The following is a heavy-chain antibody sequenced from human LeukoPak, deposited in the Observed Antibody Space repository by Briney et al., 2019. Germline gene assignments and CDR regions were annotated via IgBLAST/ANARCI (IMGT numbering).Heavy chain of an antibody. CDR1: GYTFSGNY. D-gene: IGHD2-2*01. J-gene: IGHJ5*02. CDR3: ARGGPRDIVVVPAAKKWFDP. V-gene: IGHV1-2*02. CDR2: INPHSGGT. Sequence: GASVKVSCKASGYTFSGNYMHWVRQAPGQGLEWMVWINPHSGGTIYPQRFQGRVTMTRDTSISTAYMELSRLRSDDTAVYYCARGGPRDIVVVPAAKKWFDPWGQGTLVTVSS.